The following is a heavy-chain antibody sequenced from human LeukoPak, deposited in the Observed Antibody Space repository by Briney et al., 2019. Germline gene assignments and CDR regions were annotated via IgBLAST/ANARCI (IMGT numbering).Heavy chain of an antibody. CDR2: ISAYNGNT. D-gene: IGHD3-10*01. J-gene: IGHJ5*02. V-gene: IGHV1-18*01. CDR1: GYIFTDFG. Sequence: GASVKVSCRASGYIFTDFGVSWVRQAPGKGLEWMGWISAYNGNTNYAQRLQGRVTMTTDTSTSTAYMELRSLRSDDTAVYYCARDRLTMVRPNWFDPWGQGTLVTVSS. CDR3: ARDRLTMVRPNWFDP.